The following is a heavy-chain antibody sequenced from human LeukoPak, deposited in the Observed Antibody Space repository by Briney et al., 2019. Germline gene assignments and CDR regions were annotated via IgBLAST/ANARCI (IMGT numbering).Heavy chain of an antibody. CDR2: IYYSGST. D-gene: IGHD3-22*01. CDR3: ARVGGRTYYYDSSGYYLSYFDY. J-gene: IGHJ4*02. V-gene: IGHV4-59*01. Sequence: SETLSLTCTVSGGSISSYYWSWIRQPPGKGLEWIGYIYYSGSTNYNPSLKSRVTISVDTSKNQFSLKLSSVTAEDTAVYYCARVGGRTYYYDSSGYYLSYFDYWGQGTLVTVSS. CDR1: GGSISSYY.